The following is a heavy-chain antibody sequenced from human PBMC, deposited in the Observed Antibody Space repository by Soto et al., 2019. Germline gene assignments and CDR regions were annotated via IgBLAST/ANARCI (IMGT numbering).Heavy chain of an antibody. V-gene: IGHV3-21*01. CDR2: ISSSSSYI. CDR1: GFTFSSYS. J-gene: IGHJ6*02. D-gene: IGHD5-18*01. Sequence: PGGSLRLSCAASGFTFSSYSMNWVRQAPGKGLEWVSSISSSSSYIYYADSVKGRFTISRDNAKNSLYLQMNSLRAEDTAVYYCARSGGYSYGYTYYYGMDVWGQGTTVTVS. CDR3: ARSGGYSYGYTYYYGMDV.